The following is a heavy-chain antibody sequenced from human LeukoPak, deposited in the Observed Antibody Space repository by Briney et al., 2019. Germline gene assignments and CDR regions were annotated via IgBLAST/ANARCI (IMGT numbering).Heavy chain of an antibody. CDR2: INPNSGGT. D-gene: IGHD2-8*01. J-gene: IGHJ5*02. Sequence: ASVKVSCKASGYTFTSYGISWVRQAPGQGLEWMGWINPNSGGTNYAQKFQGRVTMTRDTSISTAYMELSRLRSDDTAVYYCARGGYCTNGVCYFWFDPWGQGTLVTVSS. CDR3: ARGGYCTNGVCYFWFDP. CDR1: GYTFTSYG. V-gene: IGHV1-2*02.